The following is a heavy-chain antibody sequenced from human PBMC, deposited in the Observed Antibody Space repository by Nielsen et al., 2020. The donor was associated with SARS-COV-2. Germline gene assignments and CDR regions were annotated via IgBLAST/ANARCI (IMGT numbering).Heavy chain of an antibody. V-gene: IGHV3-15*01. J-gene: IGHJ6*02. CDR2: IKAKTDGETT. CDR3: STGGVAAVGTYYYYYGMDV. D-gene: IGHD6-13*01. Sequence: GESLKISCLASGFTFRNAWMTWVRQVPGKGLEWVGRIKAKTDGETTVYAAPVQGRFTISRDDSEMTLYLQMDSLEIEDTGVYYCSTGGVAAVGTYYYYYGMDVWGQGTTVAVSS. CDR1: GFTFRNAW.